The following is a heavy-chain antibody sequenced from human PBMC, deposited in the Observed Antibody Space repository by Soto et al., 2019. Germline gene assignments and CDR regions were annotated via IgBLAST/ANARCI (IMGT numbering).Heavy chain of an antibody. V-gene: IGHV4-34*01. D-gene: IGHD5-12*01. CDR3: ARDVGTILTGEKCLDY. Sequence: QVQLQQWGAGLLKPSETLSLTCAVYGASVSGYYWSWIRQPPGKGLEWMGGINHNGSTNYHPSLKKRVTITVDTTKNQISLKVSSVTGADTAVYYCARDVGTILTGEKCLDYWGQGTLVTVSS. CDR2: INHNGST. CDR1: GASVSGYY. J-gene: IGHJ4*02.